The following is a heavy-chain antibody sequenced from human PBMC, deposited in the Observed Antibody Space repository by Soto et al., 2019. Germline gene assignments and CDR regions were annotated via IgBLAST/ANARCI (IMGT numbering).Heavy chain of an antibody. CDR2: ISHSGDT. Sequence: SETLSLTCAVSGYVITNGYHRGWIRQPPGKELEWIGTISHSGDTYYNPSLKSRVTISIDTAKDHLSLILSSVTAADTATYYCARIYCTTTSCFINGMDVWGQGTTVTVSS. CDR3: ARIYCTTTSCFINGMDV. CDR1: GYVITNGYH. D-gene: IGHD2-2*01. V-gene: IGHV4-38-2*01. J-gene: IGHJ6*02.